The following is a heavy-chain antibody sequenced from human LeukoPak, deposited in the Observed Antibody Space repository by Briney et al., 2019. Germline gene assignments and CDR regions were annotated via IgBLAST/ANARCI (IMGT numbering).Heavy chain of an antibody. V-gene: IGHV1-69*13. Sequence: SVKVSCKASGGTFSSYAISWVRQAPGQGLEWMGGIIPIFGTANYAQKFQGRVTITADESTSTAYMELSSLRSEDTAVYYCAREKGLDYDILTGYHDAFDIWGQGTMVTVSS. CDR3: AREKGLDYDILTGYHDAFDI. D-gene: IGHD3-9*01. CDR2: IIPIFGTA. CDR1: GGTFSSYA. J-gene: IGHJ3*02.